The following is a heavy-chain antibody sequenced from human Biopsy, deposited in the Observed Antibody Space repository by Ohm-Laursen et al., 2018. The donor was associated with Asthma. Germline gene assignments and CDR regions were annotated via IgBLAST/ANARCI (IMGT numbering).Heavy chain of an antibody. CDR1: GFSLRTPGVG. Sequence: TQTLTLTCSFSGFSLRTPGVGVGWIRQSPGNALEWLALIFLDDYNLFRPSLKRRLTITKDPSKNQGVLTMTKMDPVDSGTYYCALSQDSGFDDHSPSWFDPWGQGTLVTVSS. CDR3: ALSQDSGFDDHSPSWFDP. CDR2: IFLDDYN. V-gene: IGHV2-5*02. J-gene: IGHJ5*02. D-gene: IGHD3-9*01.